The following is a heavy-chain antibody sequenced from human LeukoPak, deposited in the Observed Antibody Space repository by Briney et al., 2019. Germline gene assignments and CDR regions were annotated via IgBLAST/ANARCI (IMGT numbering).Heavy chain of an antibody. CDR3: ARGSPYYYGSGSRNYFDY. CDR2: INHSGST. CDR1: GGSFSGYY. D-gene: IGHD3-10*01. J-gene: IGHJ4*02. V-gene: IGHV4-34*01. Sequence: SETLSLTCAVYGGSFSGYYWSWIRQPPGKGLEWIGEINHSGSTNYNPSLKSRVTISVDTSKNQFSLKLSSVPAADTAVYYCARGSPYYYGSGSRNYFDYWGQGTLVTVSS.